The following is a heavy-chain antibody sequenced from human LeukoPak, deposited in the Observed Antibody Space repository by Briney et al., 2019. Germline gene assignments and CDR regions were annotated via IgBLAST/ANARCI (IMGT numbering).Heavy chain of an antibody. D-gene: IGHD2-2*01. CDR2: INPNSGGT. Sequence: GSVKGSCKASGYTLTGYYMHWGRQAPGQGLEWMGWINPNSGGTNYAQKFHGRVTMTRDTSISTAYMELSRLRSDDTAVYYCARLVPAANFDYWGQGTLVTVSS. J-gene: IGHJ4*02. CDR1: GYTLTGYY. CDR3: ARLVPAANFDY. V-gene: IGHV1-2*02.